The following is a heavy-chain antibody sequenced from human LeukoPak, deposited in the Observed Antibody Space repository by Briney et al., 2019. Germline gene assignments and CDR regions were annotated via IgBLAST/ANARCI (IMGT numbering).Heavy chain of an antibody. J-gene: IGHJ5*02. D-gene: IGHD3-22*01. CDR3: ARDLGQYYDTSDNWFDP. CDR2: ILHDGSNK. V-gene: IGHV3-30*03. CDR1: GFTFSSYG. Sequence: PGGSLRLSCAASGFTFSSYGMNWVRQSPGKGLEWVAVILHDGSNKYYADSVKGRFTISRDNAKNTLNLQMNSLRAEDTAVYYCARDLGQYYDTSDNWFDPWGQGTLVTVSS.